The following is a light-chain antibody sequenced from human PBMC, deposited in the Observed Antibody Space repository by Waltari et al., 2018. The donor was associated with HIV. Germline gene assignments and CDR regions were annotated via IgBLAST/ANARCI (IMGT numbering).Light chain of an antibody. CDR3: CAYSRGGDSYV. Sequence: QSVMTQPASVSGFAGQSITIPCGGSSGDIGSFTFVSCYYSRPYPAPRLILYDVRSRPAGVSARFFGAKTGNTASLTISGRKSEDEGIYYCCAYSRGGDSYVFGPGT. J-gene: IGLJ1*01. CDR1: SGDIGSFTF. CDR2: DVR. V-gene: IGLV2-14*01.